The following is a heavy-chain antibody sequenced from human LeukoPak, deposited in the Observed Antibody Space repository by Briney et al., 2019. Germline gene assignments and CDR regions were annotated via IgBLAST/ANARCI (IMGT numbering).Heavy chain of an antibody. V-gene: IGHV3-13*01. CDR3: ARLTGHNYFDY. CDR2: IGQAGDT. CDR1: GFTFSTYD. D-gene: IGHD7-27*01. Sequence: GGSLRLSCAASGFTFSTYDMHWVRQVTGKGLEWVSAIGQAGDTYYSGSVKGRFTISRENAKNSLYLQMNSLRAGDTAVYYCARLTGHNYFDYWGQGTLVTVSS. J-gene: IGHJ4*02.